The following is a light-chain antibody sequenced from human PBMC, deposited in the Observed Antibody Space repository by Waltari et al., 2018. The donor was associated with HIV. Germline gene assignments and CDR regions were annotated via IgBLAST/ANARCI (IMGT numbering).Light chain of an antibody. CDR3: QAWDSSTYV. Sequence: SYELTQPPSVSVSPGQTASITCSGDKLGDKYACWYQQKPGQSPVLVIYQDGKRPSGIRERFSGSTSGNTATLTISGTQAMDEADYYCQAWDSSTYVFGTGTKVTVL. CDR2: QDG. J-gene: IGLJ1*01. V-gene: IGLV3-1*01. CDR1: KLGDKY.